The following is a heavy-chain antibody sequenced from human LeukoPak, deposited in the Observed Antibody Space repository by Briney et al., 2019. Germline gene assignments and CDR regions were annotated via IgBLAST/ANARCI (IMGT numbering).Heavy chain of an antibody. Sequence: GGSLRLSCAASGFTFSNSAMSWVRQAPGKGLEWVSGISGSGGSTYYADLVKGRFTISRDNSKNTLYLQMNSLRAEDTAVYYCAKDLYGDYGDDYWGQGTPVTVSS. CDR3: AKDLYGDYGDDY. V-gene: IGHV3-23*01. J-gene: IGHJ4*02. CDR2: ISGSGGST. D-gene: IGHD4-17*01. CDR1: GFTFSNSA.